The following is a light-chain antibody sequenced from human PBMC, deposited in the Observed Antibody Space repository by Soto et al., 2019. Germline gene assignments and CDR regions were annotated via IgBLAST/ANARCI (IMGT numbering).Light chain of an antibody. V-gene: IGLV2-14*01. J-gene: IGLJ1*01. CDR3: TSYPSSSTPCV. CDR1: TSDVGGYNY. CDR2: EVS. Sequence: AVTQPASVSGSPGQSITISCTGTTSDVGGYNYVSWYQHHPGKAPKLLIYEVSNRPSGVSNRFSGSKSGDTASLTISGLQAEDEADYYCTSYPSSSTPCVFGTGTKVTVL.